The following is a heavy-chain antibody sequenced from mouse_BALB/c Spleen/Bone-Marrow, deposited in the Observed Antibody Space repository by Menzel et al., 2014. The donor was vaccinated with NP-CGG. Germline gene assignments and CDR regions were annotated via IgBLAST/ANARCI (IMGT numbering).Heavy chain of an antibody. CDR3: TRETSWYMGD. J-gene: IGHJ2*01. V-gene: IGHV1S29*02. CDR2: IYPYNGGT. CDR1: GYTFTDYN. Sequence: VYVKQSGPELVKPGASVKISCKASGYTFTDYNIHWVKQSHGKSPEWIGYIYPYNGGTGYKQKFKSKATLTVDNSSSTAYMELRSLTSEDAAVYYCTRETSWYMGDWGQGTTLTVSS. D-gene: IGHD1-1*02.